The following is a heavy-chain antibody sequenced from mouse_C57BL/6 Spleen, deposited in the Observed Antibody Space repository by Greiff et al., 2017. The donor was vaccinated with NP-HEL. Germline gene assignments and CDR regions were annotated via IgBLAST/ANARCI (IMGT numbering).Heavy chain of an antibody. J-gene: IGHJ2*01. CDR2: INPNNGGT. CDR3: ARHYYGTSNGYFDY. CDR1: GYTFTDYN. V-gene: IGHV1-18*01. D-gene: IGHD1-1*01. Sequence: VQLQQSGPELVKPGASVKIPCKASGYTFTDYNMDWVKQSHGKSLEWIGDINPNNGGTIYNQKFKGKATLTVDKSSSTAYMELRSLTSEDTAVYYCARHYYGTSNGYFDYWGQGTTLTVSS.